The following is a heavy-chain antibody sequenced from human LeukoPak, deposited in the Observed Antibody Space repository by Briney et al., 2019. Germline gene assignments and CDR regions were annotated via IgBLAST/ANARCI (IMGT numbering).Heavy chain of an antibody. CDR3: AREHYDFLTGYYLRDGFDF. D-gene: IGHD3-9*01. J-gene: IGHJ3*01. Sequence: GGSLRLSCAASGFTFSSYWMHWVRQAPGKGLVWVSRISSDVITTSYADSVKGRFTISRDNAKNTLFLQMNSLRAEDTAVYYCAREHYDFLTGYYLRDGFDFWGPGTMVTVSS. CDR2: ISSDVITT. V-gene: IGHV3-74*01. CDR1: GFTFSSYW.